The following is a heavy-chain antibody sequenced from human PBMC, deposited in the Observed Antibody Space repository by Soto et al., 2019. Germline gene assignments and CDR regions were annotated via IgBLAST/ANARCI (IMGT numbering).Heavy chain of an antibody. V-gene: IGHV1-69*13. D-gene: IGHD2-8*01. J-gene: IGHJ6*02. Sequence: RASVKVSCKASGGTFRSYAINWVRQAPGQGLEWMGGIIPMFGKPNYAEKFLGRVTITADEATRTAYMEVSSLKSEDTAVYYCAGSMETNYFYCMDVWGLGTTVTVSS. CDR1: GGTFRSYA. CDR2: IIPMFGKP. CDR3: AGSMETNYFYCMDV.